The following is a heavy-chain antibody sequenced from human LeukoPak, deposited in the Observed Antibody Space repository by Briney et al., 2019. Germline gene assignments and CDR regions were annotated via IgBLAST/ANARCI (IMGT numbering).Heavy chain of an antibody. D-gene: IGHD6-6*01. CDR1: GYTFTSYG. CDR3: ARSQHRPYYFRY. CDR2: ISAYNGNT. V-gene: IGHV1-18*01. J-gene: IGHJ4*02. Sequence: ASVKVSCKASGYTFTSYGISWVRQAPGQGLEWMGWISAYNGNTNYAQKLQGRVTMTTDTSTSTAYMELSSLRSEDTAVYYCARSQHRPYYFRYWGQGTLVTVSS.